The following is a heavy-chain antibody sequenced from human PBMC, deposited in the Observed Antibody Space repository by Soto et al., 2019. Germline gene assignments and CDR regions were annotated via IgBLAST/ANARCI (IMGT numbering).Heavy chain of an antibody. CDR2: IYYSGST. J-gene: IGHJ4*02. CDR1: GGSISSYY. Sequence: QVQLQESGPGLVKPSETLSLTCTVSGGSISSYYWSWIRQPPGKGLEWIGYIYYSGSTNYNPSLKSGVTISVDTSKNQFSLKLSSVTAADTAVYYCANSPGYSSGWPFDYWGQGTLVTVSS. V-gene: IGHV4-59*08. CDR3: ANSPGYSSGWPFDY. D-gene: IGHD6-19*01.